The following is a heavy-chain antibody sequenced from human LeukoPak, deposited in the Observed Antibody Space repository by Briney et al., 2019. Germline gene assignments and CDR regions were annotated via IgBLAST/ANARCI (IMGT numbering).Heavy chain of an antibody. D-gene: IGHD6-19*01. CDR1: GFTFSSYA. V-gene: IGHV3-48*02. Sequence: PGGSLRLSCAASGFTFSSYAMSWVRQAPGKGLEWVSYISSSSSTIYYADSVKGRFTISRDNAKNSVYLQMNSLRDEDTAVYYCARDQGSSGWYAYYFDYWGQGTLVTVSS. J-gene: IGHJ4*02. CDR2: ISSSSSTI. CDR3: ARDQGSSGWYAYYFDY.